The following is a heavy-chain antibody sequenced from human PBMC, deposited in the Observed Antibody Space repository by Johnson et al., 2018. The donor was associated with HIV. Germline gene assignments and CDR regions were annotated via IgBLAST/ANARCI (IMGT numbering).Heavy chain of an antibody. Sequence: QVQLVESGGGVVQPGRSLRLSCAASGFTFSSYAMHWVRQAPGKGLEWVVVISYDGSNKYYADSVKGRFTISRDNSKNTLYLQMNSLRAEDTAVYYCARDRSTPQPYYYDSSGYRGYSAFDIWGQGTMVTVSS. V-gene: IGHV3-30*04. D-gene: IGHD3-22*01. CDR2: ISYDGSNK. CDR3: ARDRSTPQPYYYDSSGYRGYSAFDI. CDR1: GFTFSSYA. J-gene: IGHJ3*02.